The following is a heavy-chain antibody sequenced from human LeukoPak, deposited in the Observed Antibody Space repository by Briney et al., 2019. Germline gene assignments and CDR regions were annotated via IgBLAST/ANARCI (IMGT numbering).Heavy chain of an antibody. J-gene: IGHJ4*02. Sequence: GGSLRLSCAASGFTVSSNYMSWVRQAPGKGLEWVSVIYSGGSTYYADSVKGRFTISRDNSKNTLYLQMNSLRAEDTAVYYCARTRIRHIIVGATTGSKEGYFDYWGQGTLVTVSS. CDR3: ARTRIRHIIVGATTGSKEGYFDY. D-gene: IGHD1-26*01. V-gene: IGHV3-53*01. CDR2: IYSGGST. CDR1: GFTVSSNY.